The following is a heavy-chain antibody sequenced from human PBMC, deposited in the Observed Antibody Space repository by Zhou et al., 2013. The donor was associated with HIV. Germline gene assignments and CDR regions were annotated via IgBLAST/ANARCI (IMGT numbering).Heavy chain of an antibody. CDR2: INPNSGGT. D-gene: IGHD3-3*01. V-gene: IGHV1-2*02. J-gene: IGHJ4*02. CDR3: ARNPVLPPDNYDHYYFDY. Sequence: QVQLVQSGAEVKKPGASVKVSCKASGYTFTGYYMHWVRQAPGQGLEWMGWINPNSGGTNYAQKFQGRVTMTRDTSISTAYMELSRLRSDDTAVYYCARNPVLPPDNYDHYYFDYWGQGTLVTVSS. CDR1: GYTFTGYY.